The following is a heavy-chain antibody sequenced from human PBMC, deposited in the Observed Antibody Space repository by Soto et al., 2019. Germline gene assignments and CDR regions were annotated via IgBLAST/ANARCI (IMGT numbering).Heavy chain of an antibody. CDR2: ITRDGGTK. Sequence: QVQMVEPGGSVVQPGRSLKLSCAVSGFTVSTYGMHWVRQASGKGLEWVAVITRDGGTKYYADSVKGRLPISRDNSRNRLFLEMNSLRGDDLAVYYCTGGVASGYWGQGTLVTVSS. CDR1: GFTVSTYG. D-gene: IGHD2-8*02. J-gene: IGHJ4*02. V-gene: IGHV3-30*03. CDR3: TGGVASGY.